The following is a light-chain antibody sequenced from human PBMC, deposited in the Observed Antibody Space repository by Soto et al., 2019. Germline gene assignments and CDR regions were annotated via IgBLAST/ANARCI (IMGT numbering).Light chain of an antibody. J-gene: IGKJ4*01. CDR3: QQRYSNPLT. Sequence: DIQMTQSPSSLSASVRDRVTITCRASQSISRYLNWYQQKPEKAPKLLIYAASSLQSGDPSRFSGSGSGTDFTPTISSLQPEDCATYRCQQRYSNPLTFGGGTKVAIK. CDR1: QSISRY. CDR2: AAS. V-gene: IGKV1-39*01.